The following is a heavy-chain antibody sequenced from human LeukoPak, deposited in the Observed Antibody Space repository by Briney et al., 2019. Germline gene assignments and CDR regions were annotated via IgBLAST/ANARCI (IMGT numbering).Heavy chain of an antibody. D-gene: IGHD4-11*01. J-gene: IGHJ4*02. Sequence: GGSLRLSCAVSGFTVSSNYMSWVRQAPGKGLEWVSVIYSGDSKYYAHSVSGRFTISRHNSKNTLYLQMNSLRAEDTAVYYCARDSNYAFDYWGQGTLVTVSS. CDR2: IYSGDSK. CDR3: ARDSNYAFDY. V-gene: IGHV3-66*01. CDR1: GFTVSSNY.